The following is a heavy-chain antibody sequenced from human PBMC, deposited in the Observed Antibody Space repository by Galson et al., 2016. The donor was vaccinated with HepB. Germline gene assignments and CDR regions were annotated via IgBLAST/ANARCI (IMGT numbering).Heavy chain of an antibody. CDR2: MNPNSGDT. CDR3: AICRTWDTYYFAF. CDR1: GYTFTTYD. J-gene: IGHJ4*02. Sequence: SVKVSCKASGYTFTTYDINWVRQATGQGLEWLGWMNPNSGDTGYALKFQGRVTITADTSTSTAYMELSSLRSEDTAIFYCAICRTWDTYYFAFWGQGTLVTVSS. D-gene: IGHD1-26*01. V-gene: IGHV1-8*01.